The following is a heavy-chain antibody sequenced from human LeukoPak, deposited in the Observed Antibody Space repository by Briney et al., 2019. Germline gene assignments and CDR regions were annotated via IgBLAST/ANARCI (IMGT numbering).Heavy chain of an antibody. CDR2: IYTSGNT. CDR1: GGSINNYY. V-gene: IGHV4-4*07. CDR3: ARVGSPYHFDY. Sequence: SETLSLTCTAPGGSINNYYWSWIRQPAGKGLEWIGRIYTSGNTNYNPSLKSRVTMSVDTSKNQFSLKLSSVTAADTAVYYCARVGSPYHFDYWGQGTLVTVSS. D-gene: IGHD2-2*02. J-gene: IGHJ4*02.